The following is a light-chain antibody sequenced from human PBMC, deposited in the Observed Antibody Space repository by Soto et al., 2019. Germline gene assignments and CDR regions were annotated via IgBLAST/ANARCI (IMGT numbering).Light chain of an antibody. CDR1: SSDVGAYTS. CDR3: SSYTSDNRDYV. CDR2: EVS. V-gene: IGLV2-14*01. Sequence: QSVLTQPGSVSGSPGQSITTSCTGTSSDVGAYTSVSWYQQHPGKAPKLMIYEVSNRPSGVSRRFSGSKSGNTASLTISGLQAEDEAHYYCSSYTSDNRDYVFGTGTKVTVL. J-gene: IGLJ1*01.